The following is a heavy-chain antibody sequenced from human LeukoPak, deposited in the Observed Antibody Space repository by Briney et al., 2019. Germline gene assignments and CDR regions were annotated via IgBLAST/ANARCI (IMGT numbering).Heavy chain of an antibody. CDR2: IYYSGST. J-gene: IGHJ6*03. D-gene: IGHD3-3*01. CDR3: ARLVGTIFGVVTHQYYYYYMDV. CDR1: GGSISSSSYY. V-gene: IGHV4-39*01. Sequence: SETLSLTCTVSGGSISSSSYYWGWIRQPPGKGLEWIGSIYYSGSTYYHPSLKSRVTISVDTSKNQFSLKLSSVTAADTAVYYCARLVGTIFGVVTHQYYYYYMDVWGKGTTVTVSS.